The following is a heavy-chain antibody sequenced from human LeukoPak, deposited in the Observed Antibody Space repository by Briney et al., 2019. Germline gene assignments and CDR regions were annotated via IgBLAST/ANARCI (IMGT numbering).Heavy chain of an antibody. J-gene: IGHJ4*02. V-gene: IGHV3-23*01. D-gene: IGHD4-17*01. CDR1: GFTFSISV. CDR2: ITGSGGST. CDR3: AKDDSTVTTYY. Sequence: GGSLRLSCAAPGFTFSISVMSWVRQAPGKGLEWVSAITGSGGSTYYADSVKGRFTISRDYSKNTLYLQMNSLRAEDTAVYYCAKDDSTVTTYYWGQGTLVTVSS.